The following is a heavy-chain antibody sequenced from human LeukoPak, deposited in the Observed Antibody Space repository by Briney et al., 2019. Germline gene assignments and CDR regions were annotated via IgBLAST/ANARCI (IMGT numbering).Heavy chain of an antibody. CDR2: ISSTTSYT. D-gene: IGHD3-10*01. J-gene: IGHJ4*02. CDR1: GFTFSDYY. CDR3: ARSSYTSGSSYFDY. V-gene: IGHV3-11*03. Sequence: PGGSLRLSCAASGFTFSDYYMSWIRQAPGKGLEWLSYISSTTSYTDYADSVKGRFTISRDNAKNSLNLQMNSLRAEDTAVYYCARSSYTSGSSYFDYWGQGTQVTVSA.